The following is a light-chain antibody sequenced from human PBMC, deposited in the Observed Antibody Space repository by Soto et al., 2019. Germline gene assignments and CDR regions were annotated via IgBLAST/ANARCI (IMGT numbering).Light chain of an antibody. Sequence: ETVLTQSPGTVSLSPGERATLSCRTSQSVKSNYLAWYQQKPGQAPRLLIYGVFNRATGIPDRFSGSGSGTDFTLTISGLEPEDSAVYYCQHYDGSPRTFGQRTKLEIK. J-gene: IGKJ2*01. CDR3: QHYDGSPRT. CDR2: GVF. V-gene: IGKV3-20*01. CDR1: QSVKSNY.